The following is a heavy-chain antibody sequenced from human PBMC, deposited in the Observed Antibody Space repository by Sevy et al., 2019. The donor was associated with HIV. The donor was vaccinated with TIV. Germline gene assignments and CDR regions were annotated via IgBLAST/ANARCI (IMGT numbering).Heavy chain of an antibody. CDR1: GFTFTDYA. CDR3: AKDRWLTGDTRPLDY. D-gene: IGHD7-27*01. V-gene: IGHV3-23*01. J-gene: IGHJ4*02. CDR2: RSATGGST. Sequence: GGSLRLSCAASGFTFTDYAMSWVRRAPGKGLEWVSDRSATGGSTDYADSVKGRFTISRDDSRNTLYLYLQMNSLRAEDTALYYCAKDRWLTGDTRPLDYWGQGTLVTVSS.